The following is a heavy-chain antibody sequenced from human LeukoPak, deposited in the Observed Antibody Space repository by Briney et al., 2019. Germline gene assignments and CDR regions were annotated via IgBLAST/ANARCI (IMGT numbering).Heavy chain of an antibody. CDR3: ARYGAGSYGTPYYYYYYMDV. V-gene: IGHV3-30*14. J-gene: IGHJ6*03. CDR1: GFTFSSYA. Sequence: GGSLRLSCAASGFTFSSYAMHWVRQAPGKGLEWVAVISYDGSNKYYADSVKGRFTISSDNSKHTLYLQMNILRAEDTAADYCARYGAGSYGTPYYYYYYMDVWGKGTTVTISS. CDR2: ISYDGSNK. D-gene: IGHD3-10*01.